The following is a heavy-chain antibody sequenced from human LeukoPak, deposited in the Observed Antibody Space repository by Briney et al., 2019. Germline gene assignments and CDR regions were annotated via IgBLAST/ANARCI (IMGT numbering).Heavy chain of an antibody. D-gene: IGHD2/OR15-2a*01. CDR1: GFTFSSCS. Sequence: PGGSLRLSCAASGFTFSSCSMNCVRQAPGKGLEWVSSISSSSSYIYYADSVKGRFTISRDNAKNSLYLQMNSLRAEDTAVYYCARAPEGEYFDHWGQGTLVTVSS. CDR3: ARAPEGEYFDH. V-gene: IGHV3-21*01. CDR2: ISSSSSYI. J-gene: IGHJ4*02.